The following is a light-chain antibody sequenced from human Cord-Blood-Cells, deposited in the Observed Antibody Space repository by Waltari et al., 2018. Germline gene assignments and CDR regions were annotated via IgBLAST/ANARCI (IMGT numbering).Light chain of an antibody. CDR3: CSYAGSYTWV. V-gene: IGLV2-11*02. CDR1: SRDVGGYNY. J-gene: IGLJ3*02. Sequence: QSALTQTLSVSGSPGQSVTIPCTGTSRDVGGYNYVSWYQQHPGKAPKLMIYDVSKRPSGVPDRFSGSKSGNTASLTISGLQAEDEADYYCCSYAGSYTWVFGGGTKLTVL. CDR2: DVS.